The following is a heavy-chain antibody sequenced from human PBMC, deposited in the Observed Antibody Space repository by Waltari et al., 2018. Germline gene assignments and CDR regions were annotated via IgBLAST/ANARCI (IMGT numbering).Heavy chain of an antibody. V-gene: IGHV4-34*01. D-gene: IGHD6-13*01. CDR2: INHSGST. CDR3: ARAGYSSRAVYFDY. CDR1: GGSFSGYY. J-gene: IGHJ4*02. Sequence: QVQLQQWGAGLLKPSETLSLTCAVYGGSFSGYYWSWIRQPPGKGLEWIGEINHSGSTNYNPSLKSRVTISVDTSKNQFSLKLSSVTAADTAVYYCARAGYSSRAVYFDYWGQGTLVTVSS.